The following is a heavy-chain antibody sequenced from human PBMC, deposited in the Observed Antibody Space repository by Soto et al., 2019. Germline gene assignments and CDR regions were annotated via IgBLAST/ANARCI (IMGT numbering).Heavy chain of an antibody. V-gene: IGHV4-30-4*08. CDR2: IYYSGST. D-gene: IGHD3-22*01. J-gene: IGHJ4*02. CDR1: GGDITSSRYY. CDR3: ARDGTYYYDSSGYRP. Sequence: SETKSLTCTVAGGDITSSRYYWAWIHKTPGKGLEWIGYIYYSGSTYYNPSLKSRVTISVDTSKNQFSLKLSSVTAADTAVYYCARDGTYYYDSSGYRPWGQGTLVTVSS.